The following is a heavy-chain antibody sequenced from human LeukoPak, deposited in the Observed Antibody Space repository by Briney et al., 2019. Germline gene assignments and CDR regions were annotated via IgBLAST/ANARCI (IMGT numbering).Heavy chain of an antibody. Sequence: APVKVSCKASGYTFTSYGISWVRQAPGQGLEWMGWISAYNGNTNYAQKLQGRVTMTTDTSTSTAYMELRSPRSDDTAVYYCARTTYRSSTSCYMAPKYNWFDPWGQGTLVTVSS. D-gene: IGHD2-2*02. J-gene: IGHJ5*02. CDR1: GYTFTSYG. CDR3: ARTTYRSSTSCYMAPKYNWFDP. V-gene: IGHV1-18*01. CDR2: ISAYNGNT.